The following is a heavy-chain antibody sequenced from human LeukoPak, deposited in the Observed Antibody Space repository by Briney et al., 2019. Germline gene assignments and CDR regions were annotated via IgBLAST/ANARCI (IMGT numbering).Heavy chain of an antibody. CDR2: IIPNLGMA. CDR1: GGTFSSYA. Sequence: SVKVSCKASGGTFSSYAISWVRQAPGQGLECMGRIIPNLGMALYAQKFKGRVTITADKSPSTAYMELSSLTSEDTAVYFCARDLVCTMNCKDSWGQGTLVTVS. V-gene: IGHV1-69*04. CDR3: ARDLVCTMNCKDS. D-gene: IGHD2-2*01. J-gene: IGHJ4*02.